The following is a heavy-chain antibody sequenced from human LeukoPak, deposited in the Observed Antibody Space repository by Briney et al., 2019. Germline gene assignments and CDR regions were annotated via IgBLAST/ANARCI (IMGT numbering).Heavy chain of an antibody. CDR1: GFTFNTYG. CDR2: IQYDGTIK. CDR3: PRDSGSGWYEAHIDP. Sequence: RGGSLRLSCAASGFTFNTYGMHWVRQAPGKGLEWVAFIQYDGTIKYYGDSVKGRFTISRDNSKNTLYLQMNSLRAEDTAIYYCPRDSGSGWYEAHIDPWGQGTLVTVSS. D-gene: IGHD6-19*01. J-gene: IGHJ5*02. V-gene: IGHV3-30*02.